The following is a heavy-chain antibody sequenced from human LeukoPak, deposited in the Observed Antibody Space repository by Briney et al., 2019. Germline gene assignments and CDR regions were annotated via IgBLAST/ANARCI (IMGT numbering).Heavy chain of an antibody. CDR2: VNHSGST. CDR3: ARQETYYYDGSGYPIFDY. D-gene: IGHD3-22*01. V-gene: IGHV4-34*01. CDR1: GGSFSGYY. Sequence: PSETLSLTCAVYGGSFSGYYWSWIRQPPGKGLEWIGEVNHSGSTNYSPSLKSRVTISVDTSKNQFSLKLNSVTAADTAVYYCARQETYYYDGSGYPIFDYWGQGTLVTVSS. J-gene: IGHJ4*02.